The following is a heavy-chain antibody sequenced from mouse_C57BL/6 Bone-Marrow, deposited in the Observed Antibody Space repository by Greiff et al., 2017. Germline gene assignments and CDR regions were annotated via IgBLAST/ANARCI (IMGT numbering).Heavy chain of an antibody. CDR1: GYTFTSYW. CDR3: ARDLRRGAWFAY. Sequence: QVQLQQPGTELVKPGASVKLSCKASGYTFTSYWMHWVKQRPGQGLEWIGNINPSNGGTNYNEKFKSKATLTVDKSSSTAYMQLSSLTSEDSAVYNCARDLRRGAWFAYWGQGTLVTVSA. V-gene: IGHV1-53*01. D-gene: IGHD2-12*01. J-gene: IGHJ3*01. CDR2: INPSNGGT.